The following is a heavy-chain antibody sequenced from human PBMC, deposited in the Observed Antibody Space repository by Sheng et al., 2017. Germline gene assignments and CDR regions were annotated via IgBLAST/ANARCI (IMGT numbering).Heavy chain of an antibody. Sequence: QVQLVESGGGVVQPGRSLRLSCAASGFTFSDYPMHWVRQAPGKGLEWVAVTSYDGGIKYYADSVKGRFTISRDNSKNTLYLQMNSLRADDTAVYYCARGQFGVFIISAAFGDAWGQGTLVTVSS. D-gene: IGHD3-3*01. CDR1: GFTFSDYP. J-gene: IGHJ5*02. CDR3: ARGQFGVFIISAAFGDA. V-gene: IGHV3-30*04. CDR2: TSYDGGIK.